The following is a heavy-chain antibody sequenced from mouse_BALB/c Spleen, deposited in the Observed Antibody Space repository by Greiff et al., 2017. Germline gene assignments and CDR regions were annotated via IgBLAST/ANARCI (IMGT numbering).Heavy chain of an antibody. CDR2: IRLKSNNYAT. J-gene: IGHJ3*01. CDR3: TREAYYRYDGFAY. Sequence: EVKVEESGGGLVQPGGSMKLSCVASGFTFSNYWMNWVRQSPEKGLEWVAEIRLKSNNYATHYAESVKGRFTISRDDSKSSVYLQMNNLRAEDTGIYYCTREAYYRYDGFAYWGQGTLVTVSA. V-gene: IGHV6-6*02. D-gene: IGHD2-14*01. CDR1: GFTFSNYW.